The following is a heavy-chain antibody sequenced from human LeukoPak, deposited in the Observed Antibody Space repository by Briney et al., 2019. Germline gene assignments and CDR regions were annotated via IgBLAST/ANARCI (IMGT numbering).Heavy chain of an antibody. D-gene: IGHD5-12*01. CDR2: FYYSGST. CDR3: ARDQGYSGCDLWHGMDV. J-gene: IGHJ6*02. Sequence: SQTLSLTCTVSGGSISSGGYYWSWIRQHPGKGLEWIGYFYYSGSTYYNPSLKSRVTISVDTSKNQFSLKLSSVTAADTAVYYCARDQGYSGCDLWHGMDVWGQGTTVTVSS. CDR1: GGSISSGGYY. V-gene: IGHV4-31*03.